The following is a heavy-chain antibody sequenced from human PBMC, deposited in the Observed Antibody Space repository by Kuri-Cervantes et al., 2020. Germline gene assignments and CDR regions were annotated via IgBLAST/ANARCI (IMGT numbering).Heavy chain of an antibody. CDR2: IYHSGST. CDR3: ARGAYGGVFDY. V-gene: IGHV4-30-2*01. J-gene: IGHJ4*02. CDR1: GGSISSGGYS. D-gene: IGHD3-16*01. Sequence: SETLSLTCTVSGGSISSGGYSWSWIRQPPGKGLEWIGYIYHSGSTYYNPSLKSRVTISVDRSKNQFSLKLSSVTAADTAVYYCARGAYGGVFDYWGQGNRV.